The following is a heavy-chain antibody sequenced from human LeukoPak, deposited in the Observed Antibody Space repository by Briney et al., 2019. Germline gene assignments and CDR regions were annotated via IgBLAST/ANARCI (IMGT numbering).Heavy chain of an antibody. CDR1: GFTFSSYG. V-gene: IGHV3-30*02. CDR3: AKDYNRAYYYGSGFDY. J-gene: IGHJ4*02. D-gene: IGHD3-10*01. Sequence: GGSLRLSCAASGFTFSSYGMNWVRQAPGKGLEWVAFIRYDGSKKYSADSVKGRFTISRDNSKNTLYLQMNSLRAEDTAVYYCAKDYNRAYYYGSGFDYWGQGTLVVVSS. CDR2: IRYDGSKK.